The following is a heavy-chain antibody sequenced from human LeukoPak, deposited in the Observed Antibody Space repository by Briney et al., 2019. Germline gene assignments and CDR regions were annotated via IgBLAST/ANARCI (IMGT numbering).Heavy chain of an antibody. J-gene: IGHJ2*01. D-gene: IGHD6-19*01. CDR3: ARDRGSGFPNFDL. V-gene: IGHV3-7*01. CDR1: GFTFSSYW. Sequence: GGSPRLSCAASGFTFSSYWMSWVRQAPGKGLEWVANIKQDGSEKYYVDSVKGRFTISRDNAKNSLYLQMNSLRAEDTAVYYCARDRGSGFPNFDLWGRGTLVTVSS. CDR2: IKQDGSEK.